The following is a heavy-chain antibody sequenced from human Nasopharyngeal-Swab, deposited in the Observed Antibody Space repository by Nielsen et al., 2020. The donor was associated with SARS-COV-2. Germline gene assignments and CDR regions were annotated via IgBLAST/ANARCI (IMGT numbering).Heavy chain of an antibody. CDR3: ARRAVAGEYFQH. J-gene: IGHJ1*01. Sequence: GESLKISCAASGFTFSSYSMSWVRQAPGKGLEWVSSISSSSSYIYYADSVKGRFTISRDNAKNSLYLQMNSLRAEDTAVYYCARRAVAGEYFQHWGQGTLVTVSS. CDR2: ISSSSSYI. V-gene: IGHV3-21*01. CDR1: GFTFSSYS. D-gene: IGHD6-19*01.